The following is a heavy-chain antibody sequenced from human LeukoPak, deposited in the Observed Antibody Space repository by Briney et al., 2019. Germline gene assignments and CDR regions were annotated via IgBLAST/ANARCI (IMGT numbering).Heavy chain of an antibody. D-gene: IGHD1-26*01. V-gene: IGHV3-73*01. J-gene: IGHJ5*02. Sequence: GGPLKLFCLASGFTFSVPAIHWVRPSSRKWLEWIGHMDKETNLYATALAASVKVRFTVSRDDSKNTAYLHMNSLKTEDTALYYCTRDSGTYNWFDPWGQGTLVTVSS. CDR3: TRDSGTYNWFDP. CDR2: MDKETNLYAT. CDR1: GFTFSVPA.